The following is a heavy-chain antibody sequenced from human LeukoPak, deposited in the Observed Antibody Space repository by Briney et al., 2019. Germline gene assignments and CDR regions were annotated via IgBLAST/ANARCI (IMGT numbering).Heavy chain of an antibody. CDR3: GRLAVYYDMHV. V-gene: IGHV5-51*01. J-gene: IGHJ6*03. CDR2: IYPGDSDT. Sequence: GESLKISCKGSGYIFTSNWIGWVRQMPGPGLEWMGIIYPGDSDTRYSPTLEVKVPISAYKYISTAHLPWNRLKVSDTATDFCGRLAVYYDMHVWGKGTTVTVSS. CDR1: GYIFTSNW.